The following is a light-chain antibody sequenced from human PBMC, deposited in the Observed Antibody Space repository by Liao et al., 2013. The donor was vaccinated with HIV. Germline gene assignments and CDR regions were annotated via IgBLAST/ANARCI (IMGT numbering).Light chain of an antibody. CDR2: QDS. V-gene: IGLV3-1*01. CDR3: QAWDSNTAAYV. Sequence: SYELTQPTSVSVSPGQTASITCSGDKLGDKYACWYQQKPGQSPVLVIYQDSRRPSGIPERFSGSNSGNTATLTISGTQAMDEADYYCQAWDSNTAAYVFGTGTKVTVL. J-gene: IGLJ1*01. CDR1: KLGDKY.